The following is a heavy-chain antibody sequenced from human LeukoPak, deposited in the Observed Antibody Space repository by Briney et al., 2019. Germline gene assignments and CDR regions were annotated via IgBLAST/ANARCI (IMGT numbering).Heavy chain of an antibody. J-gene: IGHJ6*03. V-gene: IGHV1-2*06. CDR1: GYTFTGHY. CDR2: INPNSGGT. D-gene: IGHD1-14*01. Sequence: ASVEVSCKASGYTFTGHYMHWARQAPGQGLEWMGRINPNSGGTNYAQKFQGRVTMTRDTSISTAYMELSRLRSDDTAVYYCARGYGRVGYYYMDVWGKGTTVTVSS. CDR3: ARGYGRVGYYYMDV.